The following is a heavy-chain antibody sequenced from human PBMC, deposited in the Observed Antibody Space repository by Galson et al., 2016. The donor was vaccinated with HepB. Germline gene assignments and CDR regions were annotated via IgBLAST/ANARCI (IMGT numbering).Heavy chain of an antibody. D-gene: IGHD3-10*01. CDR3: ARVDYYGSGTHYYFDY. Sequence: SVKVSCKASGGTFSSYAINWRRQALGQGLEWMGGIIPMFGRANYAQRFQGKVTITADESTGTAYMEMSSLRSDDTAVYYCARVDYYGSGTHYYFDYWGQGTTVTVSS. CDR2: IIPMFGRA. V-gene: IGHV1-69*13. J-gene: IGHJ4*01. CDR1: GGTFSSYA.